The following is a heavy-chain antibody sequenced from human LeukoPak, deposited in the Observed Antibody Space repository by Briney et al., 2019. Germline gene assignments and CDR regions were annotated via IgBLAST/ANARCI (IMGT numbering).Heavy chain of an antibody. V-gene: IGHV3-30*18. CDR2: MSYDGSNK. CDR3: AKDQGYDTSGYYYDFDY. Sequence: GRSLRLSCAASGFTFSSYGMHWVRQAPGKGLEWVAVMSYDGSNKYYADSVKGRFTISRDNSKNTLYLQMNSLRAEDTAVYYCAKDQGYDTSGYYYDFDYWGQGTLVTVSS. D-gene: IGHD3-22*01. CDR1: GFTFSSYG. J-gene: IGHJ4*02.